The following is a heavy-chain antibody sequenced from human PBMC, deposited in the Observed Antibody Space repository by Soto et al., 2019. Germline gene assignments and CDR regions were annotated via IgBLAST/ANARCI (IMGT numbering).Heavy chain of an antibody. J-gene: IGHJ4*02. D-gene: IGHD3-22*01. Sequence: SETLSLTCAVYGGSFSGYFWSWIRQPPGKGLEWIGEIFHGGSTNYSPSLKSRVTISVDTSKNQFSLELSSVTAADTAVYYCARPHYDSNTFYYFFDYWGQGTLVTVLL. CDR1: GGSFSGYF. CDR3: ARPHYDSNTFYYFFDY. CDR2: IFHGGST. V-gene: IGHV4-34*12.